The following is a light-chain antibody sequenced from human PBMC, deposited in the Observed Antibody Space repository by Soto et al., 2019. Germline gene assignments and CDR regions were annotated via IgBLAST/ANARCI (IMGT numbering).Light chain of an antibody. CDR2: AAT. CDR1: QSISRY. Sequence: RLTQSPSSLSACIGDRVTITCRATQSISRYLAWYQQKPGAAPKLLIYAATTLQSGVPSRFSGGASGTEFTLTITSLQSDDFATYYCQQLNSFPPEFGQGTKVDIK. CDR3: QQLNSFPPE. V-gene: IGKV1-9*01. J-gene: IGKJ1*01.